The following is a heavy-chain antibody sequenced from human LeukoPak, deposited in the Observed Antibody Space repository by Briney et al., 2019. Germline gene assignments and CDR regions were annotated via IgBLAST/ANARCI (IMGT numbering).Heavy chain of an antibody. V-gene: IGHV1-46*01. CDR2: INPSGGST. CDR1: GYTFTSYY. J-gene: IGHJ4*02. Sequence: ASVKVSCKASGYTFTSYYMHWVRQAPAQGLEWMGIINPSGGSTSYAQKFQGRVTMTRDTSTSTVYMELSSLRSEDTAVYYCARDGPIAARLYYFDYWGQGTLVTVSS. CDR3: ARDGPIAARLYYFDY. D-gene: IGHD6-6*01.